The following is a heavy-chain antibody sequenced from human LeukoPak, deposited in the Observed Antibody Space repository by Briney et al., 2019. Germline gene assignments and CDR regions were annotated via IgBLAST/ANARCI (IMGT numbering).Heavy chain of an antibody. CDR1: GFTFSSYA. CDR2: IGGSGTST. V-gene: IGHV3-23*01. CDR3: AKTSQGHPPYYCSMDV. Sequence: GGSLRLSCAASGFTFSSYAMIWVRQAPGKGLEWVSAIGGSGTSTFYADSVKGLFTISRDNSKNTLYLQMNSLRAEDTAVYYCAKTSQGHPPYYCSMDVWGQGTTVTVSS. J-gene: IGHJ6*02.